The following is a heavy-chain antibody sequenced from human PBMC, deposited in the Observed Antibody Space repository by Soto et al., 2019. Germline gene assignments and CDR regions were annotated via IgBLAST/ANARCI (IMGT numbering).Heavy chain of an antibody. CDR2: IYYSGST. CDR3: AREVVLGEGIDY. Sequence: SETLSVTCTVSGGSISSGDYYWSWIRQPPGKGLEWIGYIYYSGSTNYNPSLKSRVTISVDTSKNQFSLKLSSVTAADTAVYYCAREVVLGEGIDYWGQGTLVTVSS. D-gene: IGHD3-10*01. V-gene: IGHV4-61*08. J-gene: IGHJ4*02. CDR1: GGSISSGDYY.